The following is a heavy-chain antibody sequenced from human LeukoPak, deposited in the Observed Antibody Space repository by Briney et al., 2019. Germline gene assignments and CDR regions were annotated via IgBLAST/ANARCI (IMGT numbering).Heavy chain of an antibody. CDR3: ARRSPNYYFDY. CDR1: GFTFSNYN. V-gene: IGHV3-21*01. Sequence: PGGSLRLSCAASGFTFSNYNMNWVRQAPGKGLEWVSSISSSNNYIYYADSVKGRFTISRDNAKNSLYLQMNSLRAEDMAVYYCARRSPNYYFDYWGQGTPVTASS. J-gene: IGHJ4*02. CDR2: ISSSNNYI.